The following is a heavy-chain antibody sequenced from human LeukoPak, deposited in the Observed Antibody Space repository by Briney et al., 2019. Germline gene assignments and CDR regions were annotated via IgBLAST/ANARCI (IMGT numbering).Heavy chain of an antibody. CDR2: IYHSGST. CDR1: GGSISSGGYS. V-gene: IGHV4-30-2*01. J-gene: IGHJ4*02. D-gene: IGHD1-1*01. CDR3: ARGIWLQLVFDY. Sequence: SETLSLTCAVSGGSISSGGYSWSWIRQPPGKGLEWIGYIYHSGSTYYNPSLKSRVTISVDTSKNQFSLKLSSVTAADTAVYYCARGIWLQLVFDYWGQGTLVTVSS.